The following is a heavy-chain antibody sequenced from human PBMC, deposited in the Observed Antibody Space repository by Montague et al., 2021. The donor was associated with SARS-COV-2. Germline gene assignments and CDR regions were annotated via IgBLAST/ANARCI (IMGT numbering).Heavy chain of an antibody. Sequence: SETLSLTCAVYGGSFSGYYWSWIRQPPGKGLEWIGEINHSGSTKYNPSLKSRVTISVDTSKNQFSLKLSSVTAADTAVYYCARIGCITIFGVVITPYYYGMDVWGQGTTVTVSS. V-gene: IGHV4-34*01. D-gene: IGHD3-3*01. CDR1: GGSFSGYY. CDR3: ARIGCITIFGVVITPYYYGMDV. J-gene: IGHJ6*02. CDR2: INHSGST.